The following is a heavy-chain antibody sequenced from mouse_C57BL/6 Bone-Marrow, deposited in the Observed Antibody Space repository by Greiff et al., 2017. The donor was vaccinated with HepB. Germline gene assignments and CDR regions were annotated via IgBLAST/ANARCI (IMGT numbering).Heavy chain of an antibody. V-gene: IGHV1-54*01. CDR3: ARRRITTVVATNYFDY. Sequence: VQLQQSGAELVRPGTSVKVSCKASGYAFTNYLIEWVKQRPGQGLEWIGVINPGSGGTNYNEKFKGKATLTADKSSSTAYMQLSSLTSKDSAVYFCARRRITTVVATNYFDYWGQGTTLTVSS. D-gene: IGHD1-1*01. CDR2: INPGSGGT. CDR1: GYAFTNYL. J-gene: IGHJ2*01.